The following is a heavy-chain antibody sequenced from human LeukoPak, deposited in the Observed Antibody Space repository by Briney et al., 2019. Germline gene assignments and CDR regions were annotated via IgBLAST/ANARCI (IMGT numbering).Heavy chain of an antibody. Sequence: PGGSLRLSCAASGFTFSSYAMSWVRQAPGRGLEWAAVVSFDGNTTFYSDSVKGRFAISRDNSKNTLYLEMNSLRPEDTAVYYCARFRAATTRFDYWGQGTLVTVSS. CDR3: ARFRAATTRFDY. J-gene: IGHJ4*02. CDR2: VSFDGNTT. CDR1: GFTFSSYA. V-gene: IGHV3-30*09. D-gene: IGHD1/OR15-1a*01.